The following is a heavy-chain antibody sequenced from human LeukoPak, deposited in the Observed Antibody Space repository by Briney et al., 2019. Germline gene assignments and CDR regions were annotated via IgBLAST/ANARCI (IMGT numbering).Heavy chain of an antibody. J-gene: IGHJ4*02. D-gene: IGHD3-3*01. CDR1: GYTFTSYG. CDR2: ISAYNGNT. V-gene: IGHV1-18*01. Sequence: GASVKVSCKASGYTFTSYGISWVRQAPGQGLEWMGWISAYNGNTNYAQKLQGRVTMTTDTSTSTAYMELRSLRSDDTAVYYCARGNYDFWSGYPPYYFDYWGQETLVTVSS. CDR3: ARGNYDFWSGYPPYYFDY.